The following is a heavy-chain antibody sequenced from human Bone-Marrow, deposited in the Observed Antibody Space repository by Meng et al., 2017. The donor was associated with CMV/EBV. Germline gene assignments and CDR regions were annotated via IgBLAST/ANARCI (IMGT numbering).Heavy chain of an antibody. CDR1: GFTFSSYS. J-gene: IGHJ4*02. Sequence: GESLKISCAASGFTFSSYSMNWVRQAPGKGLEWVSSISSSSSYIYYADSVKGRFTISRDNAKNSLYLQMNSLRAEDTAVYYCAKARSVYDFWSGGDYWGQGTLVTVSS. CDR3: AKARSVYDFWSGGDY. V-gene: IGHV3-21*01. D-gene: IGHD3-3*01. CDR2: ISSSSSYI.